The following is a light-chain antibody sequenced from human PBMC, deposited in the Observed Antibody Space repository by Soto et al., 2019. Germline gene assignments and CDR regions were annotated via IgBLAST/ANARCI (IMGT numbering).Light chain of an antibody. CDR3: QQSYSTSPFT. J-gene: IGKJ3*01. CDR1: ESISSY. V-gene: IGKV1-39*01. Sequence: DIQMTQSPSSLSASVGDRVTITCRASESISSYLNWYQQKPGKAPKLLIYAASSLQSGVPSRFSGSGSGKDFTLTTSSLQPEDFATYYCQQSYSTSPFTFGPGTKVDIK. CDR2: AAS.